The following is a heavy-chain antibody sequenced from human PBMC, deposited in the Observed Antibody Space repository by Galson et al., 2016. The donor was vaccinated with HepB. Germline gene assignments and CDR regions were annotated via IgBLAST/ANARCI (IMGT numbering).Heavy chain of an antibody. CDR2: INNGGAT. CDR1: GLTFSRYA. D-gene: IGHD3-3*01. V-gene: IGHV3-23*01. Sequence: SLRLSCAASGLTFSRYAMTWVRQAPGKGLEWVSTINNGGATYYGDSVKGRFIISRDNYKNTLYLQMNNLRAEDTAMPYCAKDDFWSGYSRSGLDYWGQGTLVTVFS. CDR3: AKDDFWSGYSRSGLDY. J-gene: IGHJ4*02.